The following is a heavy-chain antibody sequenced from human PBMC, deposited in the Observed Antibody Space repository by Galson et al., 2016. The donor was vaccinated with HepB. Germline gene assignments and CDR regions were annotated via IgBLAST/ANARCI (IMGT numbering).Heavy chain of an antibody. D-gene: IGHD1-7*01. CDR1: GFIFSSYS. CDR3: AILETSHHARDFEY. V-gene: IGHV3-21*01. J-gene: IGHJ4*02. Sequence: SLRLSCAASGFIFSSYSMNRFRQAPGKGLEWVSSISGSSEYIHYADSMKGRFTISRDNAKNSLSLQMDSLRAEDTAVYYCAILETSHHARDFEYWGQGILVTVSP. CDR2: ISGSSEYI.